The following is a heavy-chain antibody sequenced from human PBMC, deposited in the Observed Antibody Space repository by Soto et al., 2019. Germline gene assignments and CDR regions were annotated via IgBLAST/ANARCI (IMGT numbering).Heavy chain of an antibody. V-gene: IGHV1-69*01. J-gene: IGHJ4*02. CDR3: ARSRVGNYYFDY. CDR1: GGTFSSHA. Sequence: QVQLVQSGAEVKKTGSSVKVSCKASGGTFSSHAISWVRQAPGQGLEWMGGIIPIFGTGTYAQKFQGRVTITADESTSTANMELSSLRSEDTAVYYCARSRVGNYYFDYWGQGTLVTVSS. CDR2: IIPIFGTG. D-gene: IGHD1-26*01.